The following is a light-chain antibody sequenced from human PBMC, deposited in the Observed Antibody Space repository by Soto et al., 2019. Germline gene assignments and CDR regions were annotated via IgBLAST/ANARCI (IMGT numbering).Light chain of an antibody. CDR3: SSYAGSNKSLV. V-gene: IGLV2-8*01. Sequence: QSVLTQPPSASGSPGQSVTISCTGTSSDVGGYNYVSWYQQHPGKAPKLMIYEVSKRPSGVPDRFSGSKSGSTASLTVSGLQAGDEADYYCSSYAGSNKSLVFGTGTKVTVL. CDR2: EVS. CDR1: SSDVGGYNY. J-gene: IGLJ1*01.